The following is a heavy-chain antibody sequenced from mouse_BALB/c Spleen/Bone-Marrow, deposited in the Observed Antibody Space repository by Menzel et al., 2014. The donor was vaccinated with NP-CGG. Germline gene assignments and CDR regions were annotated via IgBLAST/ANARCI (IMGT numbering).Heavy chain of an antibody. CDR3: TRGRTWDFDY. V-gene: IGHV1S81*02. D-gene: IGHD4-1*01. J-gene: IGHJ2*01. CDR2: INPSNGGT. Sequence: GAELVKPGASVKLSCKASGYTFTSYYMYWVKQRPGQGLEWIGEINPSNGGTDFNEKFKSRATLTVDKSSSTAYMQLSSLTSEDSAVYYCTRGRTWDFDYWGQGTTLTVSS. CDR1: GYTFTSYY.